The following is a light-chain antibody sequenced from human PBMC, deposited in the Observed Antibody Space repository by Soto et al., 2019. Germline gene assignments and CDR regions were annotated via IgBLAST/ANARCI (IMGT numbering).Light chain of an antibody. Sequence: EIVLTQSPATLSSSPGERATLSCRASQSVSSYLAWYQQKLGQAPRLLIYDASNRATGIPARFSGSGSGTDFTLTISRLEPEDFAVYYCQQYGSPITFGQGTRLENK. J-gene: IGKJ5*01. CDR1: QSVSSY. V-gene: IGKV3-11*01. CDR2: DAS. CDR3: QQYGSPIT.